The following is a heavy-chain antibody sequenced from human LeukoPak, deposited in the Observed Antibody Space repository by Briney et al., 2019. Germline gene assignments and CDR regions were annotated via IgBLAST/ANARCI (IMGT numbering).Heavy chain of an antibody. CDR2: INHSGST. Sequence: SETLSLTCAVYGGSFSGYYWSWIRQSPGKGLEWIGEINHSGSTNYNPSLRSRVTISVDTSKNQFSLKLTSVTAADTAVYYCARPLGQGNEYGMDVWGQGTTVTVSS. CDR3: ARPLGQGNEYGMDV. CDR1: GGSFSGYY. D-gene: IGHD1-1*01. V-gene: IGHV4-34*01. J-gene: IGHJ6*02.